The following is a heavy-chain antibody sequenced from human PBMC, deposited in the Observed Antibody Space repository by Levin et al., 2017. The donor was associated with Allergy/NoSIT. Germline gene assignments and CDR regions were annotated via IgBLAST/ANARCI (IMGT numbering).Heavy chain of an antibody. CDR3: ARQSQTQSGGSGNYLYGAFDI. V-gene: IGHV3-64*01. J-gene: IGHJ3*02. Sequence: AGGSLRLSCTASGFAFYNYAMHWVRQAPGKGLEYVSAISSSGDTTYYANSVKGRFTISRDNSKNTLSLQMGSLRADDLAVYYCARQSQTQSGGSGNYLYGAFDIWGRGTMVTVSS. CDR2: ISSSGDTT. D-gene: IGHD3-10*01. CDR1: GFAFYNYA.